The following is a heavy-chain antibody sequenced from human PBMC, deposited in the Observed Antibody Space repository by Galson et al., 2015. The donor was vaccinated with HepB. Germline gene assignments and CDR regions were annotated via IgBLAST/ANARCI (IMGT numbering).Heavy chain of an antibody. CDR3: ARSVGATHPGVFDY. V-gene: IGHV3-11*06. Sequence: SLRLSCAASGFTFSDYCMSWIRQAPGKGLEWVSYISSSSSYTNYADSVKGRFTISRDNAMNSLYLQMNSLRAEDTAVYYCARSVGATHPGVFDYWGQGTLVTVSS. CDR1: GFTFSDYC. D-gene: IGHD1-26*01. J-gene: IGHJ4*02. CDR2: ISSSSSYT.